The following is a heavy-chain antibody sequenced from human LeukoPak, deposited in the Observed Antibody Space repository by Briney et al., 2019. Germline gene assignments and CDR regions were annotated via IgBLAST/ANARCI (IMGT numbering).Heavy chain of an antibody. CDR3: ARDSCSSTSCLSIDDY. CDR2: IYYSGRT. J-gene: IGHJ4*02. D-gene: IGHD2-2*01. CDR1: GGSISSYY. V-gene: IGHV4-59*01. Sequence: TPSETLSLTCTVSGGSISSYYWTWIRQPPGKALEWIGYIYYSGRTSYNPSLKSRVTMSVDTSKNQFSLKLSSVTAADTAVYYCARDSCSSTSCLSIDDYWGQGTLVTVSS.